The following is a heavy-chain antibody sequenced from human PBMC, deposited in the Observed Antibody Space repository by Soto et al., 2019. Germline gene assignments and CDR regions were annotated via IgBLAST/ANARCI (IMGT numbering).Heavy chain of an antibody. D-gene: IGHD6-19*01. Sequence: GASVKVSCKASGYTFTSYAMHWVLEAPGQRLEWMGWINAGNGNTKYSQKFQGRVTITRDTSASTAYMELSSLRSEDTAVYYCARGNSMYSSGWLIDYWGQGTLVTVSS. V-gene: IGHV1-3*01. CDR2: INAGNGNT. J-gene: IGHJ4*02. CDR1: GYTFTSYA. CDR3: ARGNSMYSSGWLIDY.